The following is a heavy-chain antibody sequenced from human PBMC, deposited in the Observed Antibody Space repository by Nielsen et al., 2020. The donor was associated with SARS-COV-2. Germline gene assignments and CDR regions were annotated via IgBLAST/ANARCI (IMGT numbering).Heavy chain of an antibody. Sequence: VRQMPGKGLEWVAVISYDGSNKYYADSVKGRFTISRDNSKNTLYLQMNSLRAEDTAVYYCARDLRMDYDFWSGYGPLDYWGQGTLVTVSS. CDR2: ISYDGSNK. V-gene: IGHV3-30*04. D-gene: IGHD3-3*01. CDR3: ARDLRMDYDFWSGYGPLDY. J-gene: IGHJ4*02.